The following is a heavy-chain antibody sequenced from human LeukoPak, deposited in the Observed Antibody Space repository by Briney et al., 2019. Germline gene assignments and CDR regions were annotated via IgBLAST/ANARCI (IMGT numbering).Heavy chain of an antibody. CDR3: ASCLWFGELSSYFDY. CDR1: GYTFGSHG. J-gene: IGHJ4*02. Sequence: ASVKVSCKASGYTFGSHGISWVRQAPGQGLEWMGGIIPIFGTANYAQKFQGRVTITADESTSTAYMELSSLRSEDTAVYYCASCLWFGELSSYFDYWGQGTLVTVSS. D-gene: IGHD3-10*01. CDR2: IIPIFGTA. V-gene: IGHV1-69*13.